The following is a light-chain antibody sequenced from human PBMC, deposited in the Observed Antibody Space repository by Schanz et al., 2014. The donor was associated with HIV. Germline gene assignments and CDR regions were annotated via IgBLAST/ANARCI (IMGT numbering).Light chain of an antibody. J-gene: IGLJ3*02. CDR3: SSYTNINSWV. CDR2: EVS. CDR1: SSDVGGYNY. Sequence: QSALTQPPSASGSPGQSVTISCTGTSSDVGGYNYVSWYQQHPGKAPKLMIYEVSKRPSGVPGRFSGSKSGNTASLTISGLQAEDEADYYCSSYTNINSWVFGGGTKLTVL. V-gene: IGLV2-8*01.